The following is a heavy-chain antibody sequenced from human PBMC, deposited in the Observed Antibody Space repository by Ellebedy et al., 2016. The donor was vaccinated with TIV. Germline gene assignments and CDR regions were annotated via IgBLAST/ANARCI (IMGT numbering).Heavy chain of an antibody. D-gene: IGHD2-15*01. Sequence: GGSLRLSXAASGFTLSNYWMNWVRQAPGKGVEWVANVKQDGSEKNYVDSVKGRFTISRDNAKNSLYLQMNSLRAEDTALYYCAKNMGSGGEHTSRWGAFDIWGQGTMVTVSS. J-gene: IGHJ3*02. CDR2: VKQDGSEK. V-gene: IGHV3-7*03. CDR1: GFTLSNYW. CDR3: AKNMGSGGEHTSRWGAFDI.